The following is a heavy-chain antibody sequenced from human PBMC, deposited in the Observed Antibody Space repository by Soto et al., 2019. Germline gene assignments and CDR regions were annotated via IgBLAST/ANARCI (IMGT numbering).Heavy chain of an antibody. CDR3: AKDYLRWAQS. Sequence: VQLVESGGGVVQPGRSLRLSCAASGFTFSSYGMHWVRQAPGKGLEWVSAISGSGSTFYADSVKGRFTISRDNSKNTLYLQMNSLRAEDTAVYYCAKDYLRWAQSWGQGTLVTVSS. V-gene: IGHV3-23*04. CDR1: GFTFSSYG. D-gene: IGHD1-26*01. J-gene: IGHJ5*02. CDR2: ISGSGST.